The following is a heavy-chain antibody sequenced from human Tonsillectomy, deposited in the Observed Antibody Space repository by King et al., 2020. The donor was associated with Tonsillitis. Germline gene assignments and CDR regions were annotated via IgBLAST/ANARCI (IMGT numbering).Heavy chain of an antibody. CDR2: IYTSGST. V-gene: IGHV4-61*02. CDR3: ARSSSSWREYSYYFDYMDV. Sequence: VQLQESGPGLVKPSQTLSLTCTVSGASISSGGYYWSWIRQPAGKGLEWIGHIYTSGSTHYNPALKSRVTMSVDTSKNQFSLKLSSVTAADAAVYYCARSSSSWREYSYYFDYMDVWGKGTPVTVSS. J-gene: IGHJ6*03. D-gene: IGHD6-13*01. CDR1: GASISSGGYY.